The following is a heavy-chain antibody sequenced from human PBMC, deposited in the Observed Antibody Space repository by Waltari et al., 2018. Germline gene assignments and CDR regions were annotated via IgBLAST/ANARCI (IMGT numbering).Heavy chain of an antibody. J-gene: IGHJ6*02. D-gene: IGHD3-3*01. CDR1: GFTSGHHP. CDR2: IWYDGRNK. Sequence: QVHLVESGGGVVQPGRSLGLSCTGSGFTSGHHPLPCVRQAPGKGLEWVAVIWYDGRNKQYADSVKGRFTISRDNSKNVVYMQMDSTRDEDTAVYYCARESFWSGAEWDDFGMDVWGQGTTVIVSS. V-gene: IGHV3-33*01. CDR3: ARESFWSGAEWDDFGMDV.